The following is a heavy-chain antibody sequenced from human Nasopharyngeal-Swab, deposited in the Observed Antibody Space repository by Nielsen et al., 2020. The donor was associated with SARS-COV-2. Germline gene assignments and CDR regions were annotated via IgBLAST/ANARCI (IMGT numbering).Heavy chain of an antibody. CDR2: ISAYNGNT. CDR3: ARGNRITMVRGVPYYYYYGMDV. D-gene: IGHD3-10*01. Sequence: ASVKVSCKASGYTFTSYGISWVRQAPGQGLEWMGWISAYNGNTNYAQTFQGRVTITADKSTSTAYMELSSLRSEDTAVYYCARGNRITMVRGVPYYYYYGMDVWGQGTTVTVSS. J-gene: IGHJ6*02. V-gene: IGHV1-18*01. CDR1: GYTFTSYG.